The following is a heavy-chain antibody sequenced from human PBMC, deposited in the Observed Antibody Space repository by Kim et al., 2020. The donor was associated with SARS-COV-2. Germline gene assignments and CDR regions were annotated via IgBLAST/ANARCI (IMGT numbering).Heavy chain of an antibody. J-gene: IGHJ4*02. CDR1: GFTFSSYA. V-gene: IGHV3-23*01. Sequence: GGSLRLSCAASGFTFSSYAMSWVRQAPGKGLEWVSAISGSGGSTYYADSVKGRFTISRDNSKNTLYLQMNSLRAEDTAVYYCAKDGGGNDYGGNYPFDYWGQGTLVTVSS. D-gene: IGHD4-17*01. CDR3: AKDGGGNDYGGNYPFDY. CDR2: ISGSGGST.